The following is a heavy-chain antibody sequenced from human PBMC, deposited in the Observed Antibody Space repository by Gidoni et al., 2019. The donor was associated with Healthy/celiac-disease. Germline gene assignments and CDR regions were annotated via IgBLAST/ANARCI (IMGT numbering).Heavy chain of an antibody. CDR1: GYTFTGYY. J-gene: IGHJ6*04. CDR2: INPNGGGP. D-gene: IGHD1-26*01. Sequence: VQLVQAEAEVKKPGASAKVSCKASGYTFTGYYRHWVRQAPGQGLEWLGWINPNGGGPKYAQRFQRWVTVTRDTSVSTDYMGLVRRGSGDTAVYCCARWADLPGGNYYYYGMDVWGKGTTVTVSS. V-gene: IGHV1-2*04. CDR3: ARWADLPGGNYYYYGMDV.